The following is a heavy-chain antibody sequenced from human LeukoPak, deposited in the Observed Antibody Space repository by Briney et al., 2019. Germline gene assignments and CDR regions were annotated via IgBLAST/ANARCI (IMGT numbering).Heavy chain of an antibody. CDR2: IIPIFGTA. D-gene: IGHD3-10*01. J-gene: IGHJ5*02. CDR3: ARRASGLWFGELEANWFDP. CDR1: GGTFSSYA. Sequence: ASVKVSCKASGGTFSSYAISWVRQAPGQGLEWMGGIIPIFGTANHAQKFQGRVTITTDESTSTAYMELSSLRSEDTAVYYCARRASGLWFGELEANWFDPWGQGALVTVSS. V-gene: IGHV1-69*05.